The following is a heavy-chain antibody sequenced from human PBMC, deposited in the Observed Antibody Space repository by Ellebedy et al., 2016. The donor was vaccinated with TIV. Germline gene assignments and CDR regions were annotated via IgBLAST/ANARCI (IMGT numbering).Heavy chain of an antibody. D-gene: IGHD6-19*01. CDR2: INPNSGGT. CDR1: GYTFTGYY. Sequence: ASVKVSXXASGYTFTGYYMHWVRQAPGQGLEWMGWINPNSGGTNYAQKFQGWVTMTRDTSISTAYMELSRLRSDDTAVYYCARTQRLQGIAVAGHWYFDLWGRGTLVTVSS. CDR3: ARTQRLQGIAVAGHWYFDL. J-gene: IGHJ2*01. V-gene: IGHV1-2*04.